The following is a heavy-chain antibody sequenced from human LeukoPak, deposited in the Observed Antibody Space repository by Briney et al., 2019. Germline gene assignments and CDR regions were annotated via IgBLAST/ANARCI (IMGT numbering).Heavy chain of an antibody. V-gene: IGHV4-59*12. Sequence: SETLSLTCTVSGGSISSYYWSWVRQPPGKGLEWIGYMYYRGSTNYNPSLKSRVAISVDTSKIQFSLKLSAVTAAYRAAYYCAGWANYFGMDVWGQGTTVTVSS. J-gene: IGHJ6*02. CDR2: MYYRGST. CDR3: AGWANYFGMDV. CDR1: GGSISSYY.